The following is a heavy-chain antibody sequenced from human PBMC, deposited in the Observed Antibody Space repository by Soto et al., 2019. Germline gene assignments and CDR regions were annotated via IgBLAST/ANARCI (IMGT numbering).Heavy chain of an antibody. V-gene: IGHV5-10-1*01. CDR3: ARHTANTYGYNMDV. Sequence: GESLKISCDGSGYTFTTHWISWVRQLPGKGLEWMGRIDPSDSYTDYSPSFQGHVTITADKSISSAYLQWSSLKASDSAMYYCARHTANTYGYNMDVWGQGTKVTVYS. CDR2: IDPSDSYT. J-gene: IGHJ6*02. D-gene: IGHD5-18*01. CDR1: GYTFTTHW.